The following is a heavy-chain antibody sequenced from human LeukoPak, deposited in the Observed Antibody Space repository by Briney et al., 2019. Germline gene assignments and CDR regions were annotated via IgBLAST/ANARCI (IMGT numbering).Heavy chain of an antibody. J-gene: IGHJ4*02. Sequence: PSETLSLTCAVYGGSFSGYYWSWIRQPPGKGLEWIGEINHSGSTNYNPSLKSRVTISVDTSKNQFSLKLSSVTAADTAVYYCARRPRREYYYGSGSYYRGRSSAFDYWGQGTLVTVSS. CDR2: INHSGST. V-gene: IGHV4-34*01. CDR3: ARRPRREYYYGSGSYYRGRSSAFDY. CDR1: GGSFSGYY. D-gene: IGHD3-10*01.